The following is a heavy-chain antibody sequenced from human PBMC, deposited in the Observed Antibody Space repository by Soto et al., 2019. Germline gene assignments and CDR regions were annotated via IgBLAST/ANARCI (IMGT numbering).Heavy chain of an antibody. CDR3: ARGHISATKNWLDP. CDR1: GYTFTSYH. CDR2: MNPNSGNT. V-gene: IGHV1-8*01. J-gene: IGHJ5*02. D-gene: IGHD1-20*01. Sequence: QVQLVQSGAEVKKPGASVKVSCKGSGYTFTSYHINWVRQATGQGLEWMGWMNPNSGNTGYAQTLQGRVTMTWDTSIRTAYKELSSLRFEDTAMYYGARGHISATKNWLDPWGQGTLVTVSS.